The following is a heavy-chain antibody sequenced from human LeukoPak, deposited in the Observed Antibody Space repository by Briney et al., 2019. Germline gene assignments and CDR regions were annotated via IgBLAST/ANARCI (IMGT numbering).Heavy chain of an antibody. J-gene: IGHJ4*02. CDR2: IRRGESET. V-gene: IGHV3-7*01. CDR3: AGLDTVMVRDSGY. D-gene: IGHD5-18*01. Sequence: PGGSLRLSCAASGFTFSNYWMSWVRQAPGKGLEWVANIRRGESETYYVDSVKGRFTISRDNAKNSLYLQMNSLRVEDTAVYYCAGLDTVMVRDSGYWGQGTLVTVPS. CDR1: GFTFSNYW.